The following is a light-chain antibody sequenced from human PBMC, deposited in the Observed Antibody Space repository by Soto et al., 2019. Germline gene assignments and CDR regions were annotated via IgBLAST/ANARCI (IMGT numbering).Light chain of an antibody. CDR2: KAS. CDR3: QQYNSYPYT. CDR1: QSISSW. Sequence: IQMTQSPSTLSASLGHRVTITSRASQSISSWLAWYQQKPGKAPKLLIYKASSLESGVPSRFSGSGSGTEFTLTISSLQPDDFATYYCQQYNSYPYTFGQGTKVDIK. V-gene: IGKV1-5*03. J-gene: IGKJ2*01.